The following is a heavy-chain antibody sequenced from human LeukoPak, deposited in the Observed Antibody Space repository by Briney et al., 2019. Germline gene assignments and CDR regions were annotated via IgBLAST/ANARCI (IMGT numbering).Heavy chain of an antibody. J-gene: IGHJ3*02. D-gene: IGHD3-10*01. CDR1: GFTFRSYG. CDR2: ICYDGSNK. Sequence: PGRCLRLSCAASGFTFRSYGMHWVRQAPGKGLEWGAVICYDGSNKYYADSVKGRFIISRDNSKNTLYLQVNSLRAEDTAVYYCARDPYGSGSTSFDIWGQGTMVTVSS. CDR3: ARDPYGSGSTSFDI. V-gene: IGHV3-33*01.